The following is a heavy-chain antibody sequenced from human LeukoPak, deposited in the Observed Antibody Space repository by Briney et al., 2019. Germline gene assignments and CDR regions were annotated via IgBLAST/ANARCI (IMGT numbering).Heavy chain of an antibody. CDR3: AREIVVVVAATPNAFDI. Sequence: PSGTLSLTCAVSGRSISSINWWCWVRQPPGKGLGWIGEIYHIRSNNYNPSLKSRITISVDKSKNQFSLKLSSVPAADTAVYYCAREIVVVVAATPNAFDIWGQGTMVTVSS. J-gene: IGHJ3*02. D-gene: IGHD2-15*01. CDR2: IYHIRSN. V-gene: IGHV4-4*02. CDR1: GRSISSINW.